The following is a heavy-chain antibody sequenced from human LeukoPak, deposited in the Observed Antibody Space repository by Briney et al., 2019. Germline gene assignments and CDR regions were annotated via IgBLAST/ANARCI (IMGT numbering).Heavy chain of an antibody. CDR2: ISYDGXNK. V-gene: IGHV3-30-3*01. Sequence: XHXVXXXPGXGLEWVAXISYDGXNKSSPASVKGRFTISRDNAKNSLYLQMNSLRAEDTAVYYCARDETDYDFWSGYYFHGMDVWGQGTTVTVSS. J-gene: IGHJ6*02. D-gene: IGHD3-3*01. CDR3: ARDETDYDFWSGYYFHGMDV.